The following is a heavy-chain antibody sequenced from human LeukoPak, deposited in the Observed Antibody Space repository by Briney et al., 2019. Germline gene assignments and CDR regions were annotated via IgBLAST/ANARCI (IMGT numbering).Heavy chain of an antibody. J-gene: IGHJ3*02. V-gene: IGHV1-69*04. CDR1: GGTFSSYT. Sequence: SVKVSCKASGGTFSSYTISWVRQAPGQGLGWMGRIIPILGMANYAQKFQGRVTITADKSTSTAYMELSSLRSEDTAVYYCARDKGLAPHHDAFDIWGQGTMVTVSS. CDR2: IIPILGMA. CDR3: ARDKGLAPHHDAFDI. D-gene: IGHD6-6*01.